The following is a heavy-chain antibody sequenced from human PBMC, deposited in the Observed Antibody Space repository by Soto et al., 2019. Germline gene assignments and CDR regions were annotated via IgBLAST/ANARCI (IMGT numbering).Heavy chain of an antibody. CDR3: AREGLNY. CDR1: GYTFTSYA. V-gene: IGHV1-3*01. CDR2: INAGNGNT. J-gene: IGHJ4*02. Sequence: QVQLVQSGAEVKKPGASVKVPCKASGYTFTSYAMHWVRAAPGQRLEWMGWINAGNGNTKYSQKFQVRVTITRDTAASTAYMGLSSLRSEDTAVYYCAREGLNYWGQGTLVTVSS.